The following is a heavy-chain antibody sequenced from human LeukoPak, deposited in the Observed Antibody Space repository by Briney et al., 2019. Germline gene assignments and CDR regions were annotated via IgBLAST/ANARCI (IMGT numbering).Heavy chain of an antibody. CDR2: IYYSGST. CDR3: ARDHGNRYYYCCMDV. V-gene: IGHV4-30-4*01. CDR1: GGSISSSDYY. D-gene: IGHD1-14*01. J-gene: IGHJ6*02. Sequence: SQTLSLTCTVSGGSISSSDYYWSWIRQPPGKGLEWIGYIYYSGSTYYNSSLKSRVTISVATSKNQFSLRLSSVAAADTAVYYCARDHGNRYYYCCMDVWGQGTTVTVSS.